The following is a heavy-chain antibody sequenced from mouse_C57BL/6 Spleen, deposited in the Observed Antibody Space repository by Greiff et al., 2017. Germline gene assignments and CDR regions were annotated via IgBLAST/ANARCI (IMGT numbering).Heavy chain of an antibody. D-gene: IGHD1-1*01. J-gene: IGHJ1*03. CDR2: IDPANGNT. Sequence: VQLQQSVAELVRPGASVKLSCTASGFNIKNTYMHWVKQRPEQGLERIGRIDPANGNTKYAPKFQGKAPITADTSSNTAYLQLSSLTSKDTAIYYDVLYYYGSKGYFDFWGKGTTVTVSA. CDR1: GFNIKNTY. V-gene: IGHV14-3*01. CDR3: VLYYYGSKGYFDF.